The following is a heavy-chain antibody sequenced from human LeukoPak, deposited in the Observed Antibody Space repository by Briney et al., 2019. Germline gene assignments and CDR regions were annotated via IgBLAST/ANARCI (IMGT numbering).Heavy chain of an antibody. Sequence: ASVKVSCKASGYTFTSYYMHWVRQAPGQGLEWMGIINLSSGSTSYAQNFQGRVTMTRDTSSSTVNMELSSLRSEDTAVYYCARGYTCGDYWGQGTLVTVSS. CDR1: GYTFTSYY. J-gene: IGHJ4*02. V-gene: IGHV1-46*01. CDR2: INLSSGST. CDR3: ARGYTCGDY. D-gene: IGHD6-19*01.